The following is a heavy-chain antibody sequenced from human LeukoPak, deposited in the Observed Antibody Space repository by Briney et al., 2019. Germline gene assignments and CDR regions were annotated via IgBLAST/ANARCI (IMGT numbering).Heavy chain of an antibody. CDR1: GGTFSSYA. D-gene: IGHD5-24*01. Sequence: SVKVSCKSSGGTFSSYAISWVRQAPGQGLEWMGGIIPIFGTANYAQKFQGRVTITTDESTSTAYMELRSLRSEDTAVYYCAREQYSDSPHGSFDYWGQGTLVTVSS. CDR3: AREQYSDSPHGSFDY. CDR2: IIPIFGTA. J-gene: IGHJ4*02. V-gene: IGHV1-69*05.